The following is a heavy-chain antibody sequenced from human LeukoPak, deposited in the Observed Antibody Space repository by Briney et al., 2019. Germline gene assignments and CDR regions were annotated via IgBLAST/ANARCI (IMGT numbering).Heavy chain of an antibody. CDR2: VKSKSDGGTI. J-gene: IGHJ4*02. Sequence: GGSLRLSCTASGFTFIKGWMSWVRQVPGKGLEWVGRVKSKSDGGTIDYGAPVKGRFTISRDDSKNMLYLQMNSLQTEDTAAYYCTTDRGIAVRPLFDYWGQGTLVTVSS. D-gene: IGHD6-19*01. CDR3: TTDRGIAVRPLFDY. CDR1: GFTFIKGW. V-gene: IGHV3-15*01.